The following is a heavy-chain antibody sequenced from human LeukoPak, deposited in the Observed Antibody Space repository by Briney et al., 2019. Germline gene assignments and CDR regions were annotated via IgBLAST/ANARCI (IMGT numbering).Heavy chain of an antibody. V-gene: IGHV4-39*01. CDR1: GGSISSGSYY. CDR3: ASTYYDILTPSYYFDF. D-gene: IGHD3-9*01. Sequence: PSETLSLSCTVTGGSISSGSYYWGWIRQPPGKGLEWIGSMHYNERTYSSPSLKSRVTISVDTSKNQFSLNLSSVTVADTAVFYCASTYYDILTPSYYFDFWGRGTLVTVSS. J-gene: IGHJ4*02. CDR2: MHYNERT.